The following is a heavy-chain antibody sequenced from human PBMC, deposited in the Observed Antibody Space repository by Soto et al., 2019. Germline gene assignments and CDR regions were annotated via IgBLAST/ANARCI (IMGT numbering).Heavy chain of an antibody. V-gene: IGHV4-34*01. D-gene: IGHD6-19*01. CDR2: INHSGST. J-gene: IGHJ4*02. Sequence: PSETLSLTCAVYGGSFSGYYCSWILQPPGKGLEWIGEINHSGSTNYNPSLKSRVTISVDTSKNQFSLKLSSVTAADTAVYYCARRGIAVAGLDYWGQGTLDTVSS. CDR3: ARRGIAVAGLDY. CDR1: GGSFSGYY.